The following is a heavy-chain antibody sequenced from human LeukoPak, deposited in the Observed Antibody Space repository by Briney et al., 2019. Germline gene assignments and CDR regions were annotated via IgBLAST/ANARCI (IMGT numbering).Heavy chain of an antibody. V-gene: IGHV1-18*01. CDR1: GYTFSGYG. Sequence: ASVKVSCKTSGYTFSGYGISWVRQAPGQGLEWMGWITPHNGATNYAQNFQGRVTLTTDTSTTTGYMELRSLRSDDTAVYYCARVHHYYDVVTGYGEYFFDQWGQGTLVTVSS. J-gene: IGHJ4*02. CDR3: ARVHHYYDVVTGYGEYFFDQ. D-gene: IGHD3-9*01. CDR2: ITPHNGAT.